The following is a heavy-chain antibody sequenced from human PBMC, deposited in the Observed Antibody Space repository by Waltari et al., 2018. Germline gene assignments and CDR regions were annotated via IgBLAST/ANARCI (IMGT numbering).Heavy chain of an antibody. Sequence: QVQLQEPGPGLVKPSETLSLTCTASDGSISSYYWSCIWQPAGKGLEWIGRIDTNGSTHYNPALESRVTMSVVTSKKQFYRKLSSVTAADTDVYYCARVAAAAGWFDYCGQGTLVTVSS. CDR2: IDTNGST. D-gene: IGHD6-13*01. V-gene: IGHV4-4*07. J-gene: IGHJ4*02. CDR1: DGSISSYY. CDR3: ARVAAAAGWFDY.